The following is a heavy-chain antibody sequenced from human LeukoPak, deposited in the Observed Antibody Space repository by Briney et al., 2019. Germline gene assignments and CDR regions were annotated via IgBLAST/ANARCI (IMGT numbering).Heavy chain of an antibody. CDR1: GFTFSSYA. CDR2: ISSNGGST. J-gene: IGHJ4*02. Sequence: PGGSLRLSCAASGFTFSSYAMHWVRQAPGKGLEYVSAISSNGGSTYYANSVKGRFTISRDNSKNTLYHQMGSLRAEDMAVYYCARDGRGSYPIYYFDYWGQGTLVTVSS. D-gene: IGHD1-26*01. CDR3: ARDGRGSYPIYYFDY. V-gene: IGHV3-64*01.